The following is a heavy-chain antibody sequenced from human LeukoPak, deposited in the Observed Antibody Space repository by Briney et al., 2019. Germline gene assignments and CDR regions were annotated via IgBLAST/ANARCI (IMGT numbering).Heavy chain of an antibody. Sequence: PGGSLSLSCAASGFPFSSNYMYWVRQAPGKGLEWVSVIYSGGSTYYADSVKGRFTISRDNSKNTLYLQMNSLRAEDTAVYYCAGDFPPGYWGQGTLVTVSS. V-gene: IGHV3-53*01. CDR3: AGDFPPGY. CDR1: GFPFSSNY. CDR2: IYSGGST. J-gene: IGHJ4*02. D-gene: IGHD3-10*01.